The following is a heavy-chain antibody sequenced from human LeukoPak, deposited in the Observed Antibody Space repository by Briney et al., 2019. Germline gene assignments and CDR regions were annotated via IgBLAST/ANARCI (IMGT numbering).Heavy chain of an antibody. D-gene: IGHD3-22*01. V-gene: IGHV4-34*01. Sequence: GSLRLSCAASGFTFSSYEMNWVRQPPGKGLEWIGEINHSGSTNYNPSLKSRVTISVGTSKNQFSLKLSSVTAADTAVYYCARDSRPRYYYDSSGYYSFDPWGQGTLVTVSS. CDR2: INHSGST. CDR3: ARDSRPRYYYDSSGYYSFDP. CDR1: GFTFSSYE. J-gene: IGHJ5*02.